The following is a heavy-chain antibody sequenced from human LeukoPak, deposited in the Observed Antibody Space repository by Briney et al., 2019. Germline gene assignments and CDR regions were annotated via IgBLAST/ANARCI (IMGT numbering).Heavy chain of an antibody. J-gene: IGHJ4*02. CDR3: ARAKSGY. V-gene: IGHV3-30*01. CDR2: ISYDGSNK. CDR1: GFSFSYYA. Sequence: GGSLRLSCAASGFSFSYYAMHWVRQAPGKGLEWVALISYDGSNKDYADSVKGRFTISRDNSKNTLFLHMNSLRAEDTAVYYCARAKSGYWGQGTLVTVSS.